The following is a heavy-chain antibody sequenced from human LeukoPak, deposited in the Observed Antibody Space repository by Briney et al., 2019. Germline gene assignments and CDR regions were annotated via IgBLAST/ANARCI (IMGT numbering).Heavy chain of an antibody. Sequence: SETLSLTCTVSGGSISSSSYYWGWIRQPPGKGLEWIGSIYYSGSTYYNPSLKSRVTISVDTSKNQFSLKLSSVTAADTAVYYCAREGPYYYGFDYWGQGTLVTVSS. CDR3: AREGPYYYGFDY. CDR2: IYYSGST. V-gene: IGHV4-39*07. CDR1: GGSISSSSYY. D-gene: IGHD3-10*01. J-gene: IGHJ4*02.